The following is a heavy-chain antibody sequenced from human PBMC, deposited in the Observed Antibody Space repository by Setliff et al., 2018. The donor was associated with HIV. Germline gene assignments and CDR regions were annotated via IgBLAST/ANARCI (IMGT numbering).Heavy chain of an antibody. V-gene: IGHV4-31*03. J-gene: IGHJ6*02. CDR1: GGSISSGGCY. CDR2: IYYNGRT. CDR3: VRERRRSPLSYGLDV. Sequence: PSETLSLTCTVSGGSISSGGCYWSWIRQYPVKGLEWIGHIYYNGRTLFNPALGTRLNMSVDTSENQFSLHLNSVTAADTAVYYCVRERRRSPLSYGLDVWGQGTTVTVSS.